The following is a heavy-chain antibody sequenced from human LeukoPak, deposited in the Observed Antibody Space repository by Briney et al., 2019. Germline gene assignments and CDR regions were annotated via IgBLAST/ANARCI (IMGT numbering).Heavy chain of an antibody. CDR2: INPSGGST. D-gene: IGHD6-19*01. Sequence: ASVKVSCMASGYSFTTYYMHWVRQAPGQGLEWMGIINPSGGSTDYSQRFQGRVTMTRDTSTSTVHMELSSLRSDDTAVYYCARAEPFSGGWYYHYWGQGTLVTVSS. V-gene: IGHV1-46*01. J-gene: IGHJ4*02. CDR1: GYSFTTYY. CDR3: ARAEPFSGGWYYHY.